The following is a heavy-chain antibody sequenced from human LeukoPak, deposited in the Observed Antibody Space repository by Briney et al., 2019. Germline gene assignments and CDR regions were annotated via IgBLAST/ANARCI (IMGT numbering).Heavy chain of an antibody. CDR1: GFTFSSYS. CDR2: ISSSSSYV. J-gene: IGHJ4*02. V-gene: IGHV3-21*01. CDR3: ARVDILTGLYYFDY. D-gene: IGHD3-9*01. Sequence: GGSLRLSCAAPGFTFSSYSMNWVRQAPGKELEWVSSISSSSSYVYYADPVKGRFTISRDNAKNSLYLQMNSLRAEDTAVYYCARVDILTGLYYFDYWGQGTLVTVSS.